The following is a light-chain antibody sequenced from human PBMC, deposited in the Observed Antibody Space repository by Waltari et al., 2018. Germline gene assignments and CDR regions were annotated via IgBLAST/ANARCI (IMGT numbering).Light chain of an antibody. CDR3: QQYDILPWT. Sequence: DIQMTQSPSSLSASVGDRVTITCQASQDIRNYLNWYQQKPGRAPKVLLFDASNLKTGVPSRFSGSGSGTHVTFTISSLQPEDVATYFCQQYDILPWTFGQGTKVDI. CDR1: QDIRNY. J-gene: IGKJ1*01. CDR2: DAS. V-gene: IGKV1-33*01.